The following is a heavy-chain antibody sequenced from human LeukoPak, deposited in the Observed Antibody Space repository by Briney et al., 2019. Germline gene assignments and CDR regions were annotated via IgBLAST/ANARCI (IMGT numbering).Heavy chain of an antibody. Sequence: ASVKVSCKASGYTFTSYDINWVRQATGQGLEWMGWMNPNSGNTGYAQKFQGRVTMTRNTSISTAYMELSSLRSEDTAVYYCARNPIAAAFGPFDYWGQGTLVTVSS. CDR3: ARNPIAAAFGPFDY. CDR1: GYTFTSYD. J-gene: IGHJ4*02. CDR2: MNPNSGNT. D-gene: IGHD6-13*01. V-gene: IGHV1-8*01.